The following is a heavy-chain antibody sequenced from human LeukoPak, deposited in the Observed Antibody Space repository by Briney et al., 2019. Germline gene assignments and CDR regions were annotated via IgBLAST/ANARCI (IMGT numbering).Heavy chain of an antibody. D-gene: IGHD5-18*01. CDR3: ASQGLLYAFDI. CDR1: GGSFSGYY. J-gene: IGHJ3*02. Sequence: KPSETLSLTCAVYGGSFSGYYWSWIRQPPGKVLEWIGEINHSGSTNYNPSLKSRVTISVDTSKNQFSLKLSSVTAADTAVYYCASQGLLYAFDIWGQGTMVTVSS. CDR2: INHSGST. V-gene: IGHV4-34*01.